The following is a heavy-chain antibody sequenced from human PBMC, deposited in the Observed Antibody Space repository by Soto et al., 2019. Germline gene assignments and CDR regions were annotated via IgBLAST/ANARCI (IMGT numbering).Heavy chain of an antibody. CDR3: VTGSGSSTSDAFDI. V-gene: IGHV4-59*02. CDR2: TYHSGST. D-gene: IGHD3-10*01. CDR1: SGSVSSYY. Sequence: QVQLQGSGPGLVKPSETLSLTCTVFSGSVSSYYWTWIRQPPGKGLEWIGFTYHSGSTNYNPSLKSRVTMSVDTSKNQFSLKLNSVTAADTAVYYCVTGSGSSTSDAFDIWDRGTMVTGSS. J-gene: IGHJ3*02.